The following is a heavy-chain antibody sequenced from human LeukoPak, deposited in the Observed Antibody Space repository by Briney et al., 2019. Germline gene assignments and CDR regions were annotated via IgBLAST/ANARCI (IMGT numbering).Heavy chain of an antibody. D-gene: IGHD5-12*01. CDR1: DDSITIYY. Sequence: SETLSLTCTVSDDSITIYYWSWIRQPPGKGLEWIGYIDHTGITNYNPSLNSRVTISRDTSKNHFSLKLSSVTAADTAVYFCARVGIVAIIDDAFDIWGQGTMVTVSS. J-gene: IGHJ3*02. CDR3: ARVGIVAIIDDAFDI. V-gene: IGHV4-59*01. CDR2: IDHTGIT.